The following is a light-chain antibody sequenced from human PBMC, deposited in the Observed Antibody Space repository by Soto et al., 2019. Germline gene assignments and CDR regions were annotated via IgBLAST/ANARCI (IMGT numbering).Light chain of an antibody. CDR1: SGHSSYA. J-gene: IGLJ2*01. CDR2: LNSDGSH. V-gene: IGLV4-69*01. Sequence: QLVLTQSPSASASLGASVKLTCTLSSGHSSYAIAWHQQQPEKGPRYLMKLNSDGSHSKGDGIPDRFSGSTSGAERYLTTSSLQSEDEADYYCQTWDTGSVIFGGGTKLTVL. CDR3: QTWDTGSVI.